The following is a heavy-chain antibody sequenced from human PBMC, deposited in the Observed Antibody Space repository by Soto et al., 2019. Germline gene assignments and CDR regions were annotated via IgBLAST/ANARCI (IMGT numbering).Heavy chain of an antibody. CDR2: IIPIFGTA. D-gene: IGHD5-18*01. J-gene: IGHJ5*02. CDR3: ARGYSDTAMVTWFDP. Sequence: SVKVSCKASGGTFSSYAISWVRQAPGQGLEWMGGIIPIFGTANYAQKFQGRVTITADESTSTAYMELSSLRSEDTAVYYCARGYSDTAMVTWFDPWGQGTLVTVS. V-gene: IGHV1-69*13. CDR1: GGTFSSYA.